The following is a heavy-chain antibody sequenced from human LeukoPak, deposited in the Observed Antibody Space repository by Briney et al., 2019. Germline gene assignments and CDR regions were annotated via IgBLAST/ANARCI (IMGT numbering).Heavy chain of an antibody. D-gene: IGHD3/OR15-3a*01. CDR3: ARGYPLDWNYFDY. V-gene: IGHV1-18*01. J-gene: IGHJ4*02. CDR1: GDTFTTYG. CDR2: ISGYNGNT. Sequence: ASVKVSCKASGDTFTTYGITWVRQAPGQGLEWMGWISGYNGNTEYTQKFQGRVTMTGDTSTSTIYMELSSLRSEDTAVYYCARGYPLDWNYFDYWGQGTLVTVSS.